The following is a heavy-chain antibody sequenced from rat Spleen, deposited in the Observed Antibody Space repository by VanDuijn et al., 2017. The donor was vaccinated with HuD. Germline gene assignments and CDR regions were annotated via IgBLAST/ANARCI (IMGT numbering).Heavy chain of an antibody. J-gene: IGHJ2*01. CDR2: ISSSGGST. D-gene: IGHD5-1*01. Sequence: EVQLVESDGGLVQPGGSLKLSCVASGFTFSNYFMAWVRQAPTKGLEWVAYISSSGGSTYYRDSVKDRFTISRDNAKSTLYLQMDSLRSEDTATYYCTTDRLGADYFDYWGQGVMVTVSS. CDR3: TTDRLGADYFDY. V-gene: IGHV5-27*01. CDR1: GFTFSNYF.